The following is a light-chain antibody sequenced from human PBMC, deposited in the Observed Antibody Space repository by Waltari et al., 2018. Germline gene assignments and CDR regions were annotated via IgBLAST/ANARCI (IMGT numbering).Light chain of an antibody. Sequence: DIQMTQSPSTLSASVGARVTITCRASQTISSWLAWYQQKPGKAPKVLIYKASSLESGVPSRFSGSGSGTEFTLTISNLQPDDFATYFCQQYSSYWTFGQGTKVEIK. CDR2: KAS. CDR1: QTISSW. J-gene: IGKJ1*01. CDR3: QQYSSYWT. V-gene: IGKV1-5*03.